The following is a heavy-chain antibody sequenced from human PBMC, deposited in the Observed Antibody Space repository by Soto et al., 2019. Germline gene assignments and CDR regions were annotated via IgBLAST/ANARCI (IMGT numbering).Heavy chain of an antibody. D-gene: IGHD2-21*01. CDR1: GESFSGFY. V-gene: IGHV4-34*12. J-gene: IGHJ4*02. CDR2: IIHSGTT. CDR3: ARRGGGNYPYYFDF. Sequence: QVQLKQWGAGLLRPSETLSLTCAVYGESFSGFYWTWIRQPPGKGLEWIGEIIHSGTTNYNPSLKSRVTIPEDTFKNQFSLKSNSVTAADTAVYYCARRGGGNYPYYFDFWDQGTLVIVSS.